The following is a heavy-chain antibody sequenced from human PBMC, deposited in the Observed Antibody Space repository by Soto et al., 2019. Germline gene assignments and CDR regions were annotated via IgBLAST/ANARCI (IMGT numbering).Heavy chain of an antibody. CDR3: ASDYYDSSGAFDL. V-gene: IGHV4-61*08. D-gene: IGHD3-22*01. Sequence: PSETLSLTCTVSGGSISSGGYYWSWIRQHPGKGLEWIGSVFYSGDTNHNPSLKSRVNMSVDTSENQFSLKLSSVTAVDTAGYYCASDYYDSSGAFDLXGQGTMVTVSS. CDR1: GGSISSGGYY. CDR2: VFYSGDT. J-gene: IGHJ3*01.